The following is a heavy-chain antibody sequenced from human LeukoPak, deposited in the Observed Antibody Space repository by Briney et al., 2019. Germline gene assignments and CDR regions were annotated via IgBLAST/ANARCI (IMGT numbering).Heavy chain of an antibody. Sequence: SETLSLTCTVSGDSIGSSYYWGWIRQPPGKGLEWIGSIYYSGSTYFNPSLKSRVTISVDTSKNQFSLKLSSVTAADTAVYYCARLGGIGSVPYYYGMDVWGQGTTVTVSS. CDR1: GDSIGSSYY. V-gene: IGHV4-39*07. CDR3: ARLGGIGSVPYYYGMDV. J-gene: IGHJ6*02. D-gene: IGHD3-16*01. CDR2: IYYSGST.